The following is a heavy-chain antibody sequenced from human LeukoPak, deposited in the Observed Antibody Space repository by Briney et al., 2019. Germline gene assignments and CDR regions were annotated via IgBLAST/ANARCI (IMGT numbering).Heavy chain of an antibody. D-gene: IGHD2-8*01. Sequence: PGGSLRLSCAVSGLVFTSYGMGSVPQAPGKGLEWVSTISGSGGSTYYADSVKGRFTISRDNSKNTVYLQMNSLRAEDTAVYYCATYQAYINDVCHGDIDYWGQGTLVTVSS. CDR3: ATYQAYINDVCHGDIDY. CDR2: ISGSGGST. J-gene: IGHJ4*02. V-gene: IGHV3-23*01. CDR1: GLVFTSYG.